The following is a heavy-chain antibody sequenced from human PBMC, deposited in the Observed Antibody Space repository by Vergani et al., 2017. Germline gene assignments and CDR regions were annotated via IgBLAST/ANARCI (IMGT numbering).Heavy chain of an antibody. CDR3: ARGNYYGSGTYVDP. J-gene: IGHJ5*02. CDR1: GASIRSSNYY. CDR2: IYYSGST. Sequence: QLQLQESGPGLVKPSATLSLTCSVSGASIRSSNYYWGWIRPPPGKGLEWIASIYYSGSTYYNPSLKSRVTISVDTSKNQFSLKLSSVTAADTAVYYCARGNYYGSGTYVDPWGQGTLVTVSS. V-gene: IGHV4-39*01. D-gene: IGHD3-10*01.